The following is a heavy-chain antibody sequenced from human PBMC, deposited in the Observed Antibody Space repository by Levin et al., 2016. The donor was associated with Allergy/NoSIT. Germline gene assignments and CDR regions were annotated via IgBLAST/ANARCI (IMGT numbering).Heavy chain of an antibody. CDR3: ARDSYYYDSSGQYTPHDAFDI. V-gene: IGHV3-33*01. CDR2: IWYDGSNK. J-gene: IGHJ3*02. CDR1: GFTFSSYG. D-gene: IGHD3-22*01. Sequence: GESLKISCAASGFTFSSYGMHWVRQAPGKGLEWVAVIWYDGSNKYYADSVKGRFTISRDNSKNTLYLQMNSLRAEDTAVYYCARDSYYYDSSGQYTPHDAFDIWGQGTMVTVSS.